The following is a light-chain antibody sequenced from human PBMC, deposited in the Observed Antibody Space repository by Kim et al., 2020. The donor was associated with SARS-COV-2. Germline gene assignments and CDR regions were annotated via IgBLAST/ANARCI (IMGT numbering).Light chain of an antibody. Sequence: EIVLTQSPATLSLSPGERATLSCRASQSVSSYLAWYQQKPGQAPRLLIYDASNRATGIPARFSGSGSETDFTLTISSLEPEDCAVYYCHQRSNWPPTFGGGTKVDIK. CDR2: DAS. CDR1: QSVSSY. V-gene: IGKV3-11*01. J-gene: IGKJ4*01. CDR3: HQRSNWPPT.